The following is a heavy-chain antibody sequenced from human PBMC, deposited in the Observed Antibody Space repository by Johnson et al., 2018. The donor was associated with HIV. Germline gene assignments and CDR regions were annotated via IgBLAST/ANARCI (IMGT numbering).Heavy chain of an antibody. J-gene: IGHJ3*02. CDR3: ARERVHDKSGLDAFDI. V-gene: IGHV3-64*01. CDR2: ISSNGGKT. D-gene: IGHD3-22*01. Sequence: VQLLESGGGLVQPGGSLRLSCAASGFTFSSHAMHWVRQAPGKGLEYVSAISSNGGKTYYANSVKGRFTISRDNSKNTLYLQMGRLRAEDKAVYYCARERVHDKSGLDAFDIWGQGTLVTVSS. CDR1: GFTFSSHA.